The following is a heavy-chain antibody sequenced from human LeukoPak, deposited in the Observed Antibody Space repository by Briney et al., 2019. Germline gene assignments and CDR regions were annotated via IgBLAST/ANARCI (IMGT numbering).Heavy chain of an antibody. CDR1: GLTFSSYG. CDR2: ISYDGSNK. Sequence: GGSLRLSCAASGLTFSSYGMPWVRQAPGKGLEWVAVISYDGSNKYYADSVKGRFTISRDNSKNTLYLQMNSLRAEDTAVYYCAKDRVGVFDYWGQGTLVTVSS. D-gene: IGHD1-26*01. V-gene: IGHV3-30*18. CDR3: AKDRVGVFDY. J-gene: IGHJ4*02.